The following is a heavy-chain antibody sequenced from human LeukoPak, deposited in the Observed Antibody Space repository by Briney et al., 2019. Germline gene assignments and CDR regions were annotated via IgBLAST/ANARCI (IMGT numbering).Heavy chain of an antibody. CDR1: GFTFNSYS. J-gene: IGHJ4*02. CDR2: ISGSGGST. CDR3: ANDPWERIVVVPAAMISGDYSNYEPPW. Sequence: PGGSLRLSCAASGFTFNSYSMNWFRQAPGKGLEWVSAISGSGGSTYYADSVKGRFTISRDNSKNTLYLQMNSLRAEDTAVYYCANDPWERIVVVPAAMISGDYSNYEPPWWGQGTLVTVSS. V-gene: IGHV3-23*01. D-gene: IGHD2-2*01.